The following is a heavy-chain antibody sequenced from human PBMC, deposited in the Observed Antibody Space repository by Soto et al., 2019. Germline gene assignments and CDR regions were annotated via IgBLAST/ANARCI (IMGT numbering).Heavy chain of an antibody. Sequence: PGGSLRLSCAASGFTFSDYYMSWIRQAPGKGLEWVSYISSSGSTIYYADSVKGRFTISRDNAKNSLYLQMNSLRAEDTAVYYCARDRQGQWLRWFDPWGQGTLVTVSS. J-gene: IGHJ5*02. D-gene: IGHD6-19*01. V-gene: IGHV3-11*01. CDR3: ARDRQGQWLRWFDP. CDR1: GFTFSDYY. CDR2: ISSSGSTI.